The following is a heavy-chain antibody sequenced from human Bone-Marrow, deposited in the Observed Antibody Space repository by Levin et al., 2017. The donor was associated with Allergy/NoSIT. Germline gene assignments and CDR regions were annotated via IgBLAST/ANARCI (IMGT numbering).Heavy chain of an antibody. Sequence: GESLKISCAASGFTFSSYAMHWVRQAPGKGLEWVAVISYDGSNKYYADSVKGRFTISRDNSKNTLYLQMNSLRAEDTAVYYCARAVTTDPYYGMDVWGQGTTVTVSS. D-gene: IGHD4-17*01. J-gene: IGHJ6*02. CDR1: GFTFSSYA. CDR3: ARAVTTDPYYGMDV. CDR2: ISYDGSNK. V-gene: IGHV3-30*04.